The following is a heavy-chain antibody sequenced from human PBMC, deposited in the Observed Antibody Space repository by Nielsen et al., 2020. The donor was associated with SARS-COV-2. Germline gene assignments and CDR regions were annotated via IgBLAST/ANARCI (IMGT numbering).Heavy chain of an antibody. Sequence: GESLKISCAASGFTFSSYAMSWVRQAPGKGLEWVSAISGSGGSTYYADSVKGRFTISRDNSKNTLYLQMNSLRAEDTAVYYCAKDPLPGAARPIGAGYFDYWGQGTLVTVSS. CDR1: GFTFSSYA. J-gene: IGHJ4*02. CDR2: ISGSGGST. D-gene: IGHD6-6*01. V-gene: IGHV3-23*01. CDR3: AKDPLPGAARPIGAGYFDY.